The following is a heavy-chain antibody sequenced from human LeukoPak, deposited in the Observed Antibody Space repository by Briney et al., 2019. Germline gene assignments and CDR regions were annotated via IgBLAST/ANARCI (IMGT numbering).Heavy chain of an antibody. J-gene: IGHJ5*02. D-gene: IGHD3-3*01. CDR3: ALEGITIIAGGWFDP. Sequence: PGGSLRLSCAASGFTFSSYAMSWVRQAPGKGLEWVSAISGSGGSTYYADSVKGRFTISRDNSKNTPYLQMNSLRAEDTAVYYCALEGITIIAGGWFDPWGQGTLVTVSS. CDR2: ISGSGGST. V-gene: IGHV3-23*01. CDR1: GFTFSSYA.